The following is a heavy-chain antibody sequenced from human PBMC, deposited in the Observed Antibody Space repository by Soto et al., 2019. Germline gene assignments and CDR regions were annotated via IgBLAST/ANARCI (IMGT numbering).Heavy chain of an antibody. CDR2: ISVSGGST. Sequence: GGSLRLSCAAFGFTFSRYAMCRVRQAPGQGLEWVSSISVSGGSTCYADSVKGRFPLSRDISKDTLYLQMNSLRAEDTAVYYCAKDGDSITRNKPLDYWGQGTLVTVS. J-gene: IGHJ4*02. CDR3: AKDGDSITRNKPLDY. D-gene: IGHD2-2*01. V-gene: IGHV3-23*01. CDR1: GFTFSRYA.